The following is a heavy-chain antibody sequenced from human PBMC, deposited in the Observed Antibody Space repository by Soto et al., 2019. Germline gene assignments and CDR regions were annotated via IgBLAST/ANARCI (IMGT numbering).Heavy chain of an antibody. CDR3: AKDRYYGSGSSKYYFDY. CDR2: TSYDGSNK. CDR1: GFTFSSYG. Sequence: PGGSLRLSCAASGFTFSSYGMHWVRQAPGKGLEWVAVTSYDGSNKYYADSVKGRFTISRDNSKNTLYLQMNSLRAEDTAVYYCAKDRYYGSGSSKYYFDYWGQGTLVTVSS. J-gene: IGHJ4*02. D-gene: IGHD3-10*01. V-gene: IGHV3-30*18.